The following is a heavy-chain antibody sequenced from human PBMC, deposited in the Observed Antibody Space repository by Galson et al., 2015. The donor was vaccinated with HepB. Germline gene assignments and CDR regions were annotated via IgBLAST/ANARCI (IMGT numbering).Heavy chain of an antibody. V-gene: IGHV3-30*19. CDR1: GFTFSSYG. D-gene: IGHD3-3*01. J-gene: IGHJ6*02. Sequence: SLRLSCAASGFTFSSYGMHWVRQPPGKGLEWVAVISYDGGKKYYADSVKGRFTISRDNSKNTLYLQMDSLRAEDTAVYYCARTITIFGVTINGMDVWGQGTTVTVSS. CDR2: ISYDGGKK. CDR3: ARTITIFGVTINGMDV.